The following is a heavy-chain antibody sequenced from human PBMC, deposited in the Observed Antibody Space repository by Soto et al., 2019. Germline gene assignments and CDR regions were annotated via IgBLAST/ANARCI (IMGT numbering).Heavy chain of an antibody. D-gene: IGHD2-8*01. V-gene: IGHV3-66*01. CDR2: IYNAGNT. Sequence: EVQLAESGGGLVQPGGSLRLSCAASGLTVSRNYMSWVRQAPGKGLEWVSVIYNAGNTNYADSVKGRFTISRDNSKNTLYLQMNSLRVEDTVVYYCATLGDGYWGQGTLVTVSS. CDR1: GLTVSRNY. CDR3: ATLGDGY. J-gene: IGHJ4*02.